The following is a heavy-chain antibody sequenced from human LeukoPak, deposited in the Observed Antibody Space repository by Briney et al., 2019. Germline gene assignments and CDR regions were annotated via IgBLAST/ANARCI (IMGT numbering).Heavy chain of an antibody. J-gene: IGHJ3*02. Sequence: GASVKVSCKASGYTFTSYDINWVRQATGQGLEWMGWMSPNSGNTGYAQKFQGRVTMTRNTSISTAYMELSSLRSEDTAVYYCAREARDYGDYGEGAFDIWGQGTMVTVSS. CDR2: MSPNSGNT. V-gene: IGHV1-8*01. CDR3: AREARDYGDYGEGAFDI. CDR1: GYTFTSYD. D-gene: IGHD4-17*01.